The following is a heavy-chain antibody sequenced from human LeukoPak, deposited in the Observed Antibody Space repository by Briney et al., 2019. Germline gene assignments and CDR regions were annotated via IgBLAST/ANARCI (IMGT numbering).Heavy chain of an antibody. Sequence: GGSLRLSCAASGFTFSSYAMSWVRQAPGKWLEWVSAISGSGGSTYYADSVKGRFTISRDNSKNTLYLQMNSLRAEDTAVYYCAKVKVGASNWGSGNWGQGTLVTVSS. CDR3: AKVKVGASNWGSGN. D-gene: IGHD7-27*01. J-gene: IGHJ4*02. CDR1: GFTFSSYA. CDR2: ISGSGGST. V-gene: IGHV3-23*01.